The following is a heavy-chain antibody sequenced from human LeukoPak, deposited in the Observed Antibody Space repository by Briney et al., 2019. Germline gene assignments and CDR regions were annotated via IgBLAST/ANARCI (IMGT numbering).Heavy chain of an antibody. CDR2: ISSSSSYI. V-gene: IGHV3-21*01. J-gene: IGHJ4*02. Sequence: GGSLRLSCAASGFTLSSYSMNWVRQAPGKGLEWVSSISSSSSYIYYADSVKGRFTISRDNAKNSLYLQMNSLRAEDTAVYYCARDRGCCSSTSCYTEIDYWGQGTLVTVSS. D-gene: IGHD2-2*02. CDR1: GFTLSSYS. CDR3: ARDRGCCSSTSCYTEIDY.